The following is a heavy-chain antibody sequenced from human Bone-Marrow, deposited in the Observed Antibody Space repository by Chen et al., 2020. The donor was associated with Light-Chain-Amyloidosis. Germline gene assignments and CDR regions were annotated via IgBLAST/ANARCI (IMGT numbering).Heavy chain of an antibody. D-gene: IGHD2-21*01. V-gene: IGHV3-15*01. Sequence: EVRLVESGGGVVKPGGSLRLSCEASGFSFSNAWVTWVRQAAGKGLEWLGRIKSESDGGTTAFAASVQGRFGISRDQTRNTVYLQMSSLKSDDTAIYYCASDGGLVVVEAAVWGQGTQVTVSS. CDR3: ASDGGLVVVEAAV. CDR2: IKSESDGGTT. CDR1: GFSFSNAW. J-gene: IGHJ4*02.